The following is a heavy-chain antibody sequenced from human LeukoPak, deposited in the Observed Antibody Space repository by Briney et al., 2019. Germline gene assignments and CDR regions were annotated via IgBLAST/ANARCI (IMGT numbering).Heavy chain of an antibody. Sequence: ASVKVSCKTSGYSENFYGITWVRQVAGQGLEWMGWISAQHGQTEYAPNSQDRVTMTTDTYTNTAYMELRSLRSDDTAVYYCARTYSGYDVWFDPWGQGTLVTVSS. CDR2: ISAQHGQT. CDR3: ARTYSGYDVWFDP. D-gene: IGHD5-12*01. CDR1: GYSENFYG. V-gene: IGHV1-18*01. J-gene: IGHJ5*02.